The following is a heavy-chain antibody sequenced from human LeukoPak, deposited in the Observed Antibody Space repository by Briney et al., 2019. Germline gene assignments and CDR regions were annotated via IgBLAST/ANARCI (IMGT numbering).Heavy chain of an antibody. CDR2: INSEGSST. CDR1: GFTFSSYW. Sequence: PGGSLRLSCAASGFTFSSYWMHWVRQAPGKGLVWVSRINSEGSSTSYADSVKGRFTISRDNAKNTLYLQMNSLRAEDTAVYYCARVWFGELFRYFDYWGQGTLVTVSS. D-gene: IGHD3-10*01. CDR3: ARVWFGELFRYFDY. J-gene: IGHJ4*02. V-gene: IGHV3-74*01.